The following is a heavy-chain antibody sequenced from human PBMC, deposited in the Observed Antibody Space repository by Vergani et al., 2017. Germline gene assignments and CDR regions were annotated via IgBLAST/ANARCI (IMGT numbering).Heavy chain of an antibody. Sequence: QVQLVESGGGVVQPGRSLRLSCAASGFTFSSYGMHWVRQAPGKGLEWVAVIWYDGSNKYYADSVKGRFTISRDNSKNTLYLQMNSLRAEDTAVYYCARDQGYFDYFDYWGQGTLVTVSS. CDR1: GFTFSSYG. D-gene: IGHD3-9*01. V-gene: IGHV3-33*01. CDR3: ARDQGYFDYFDY. J-gene: IGHJ4*02. CDR2: IWYDGSNK.